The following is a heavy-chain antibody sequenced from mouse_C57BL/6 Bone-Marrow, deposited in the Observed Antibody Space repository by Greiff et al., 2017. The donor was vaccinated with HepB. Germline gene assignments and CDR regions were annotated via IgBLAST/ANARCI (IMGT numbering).Heavy chain of an antibody. CDR1: GFSLTSYG. D-gene: IGHD2-3*01. V-gene: IGHV2-2*01. Sequence: VQLVESGPGLVQPSQSLSITCTVSGFSLTSYGVHWVRQSPGKGLEWLGVIWSGGSTDYNAAFISRLSISKDNSKSQVFFKINSLQADDTAIYYCARIYDGFPYYFDYWGQGTTLTVSS. J-gene: IGHJ2*01. CDR3: ARIYDGFPYYFDY. CDR2: IWSGGST.